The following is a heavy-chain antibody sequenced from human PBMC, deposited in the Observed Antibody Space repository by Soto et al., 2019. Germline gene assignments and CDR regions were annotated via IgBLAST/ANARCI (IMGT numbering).Heavy chain of an antibody. Sequence: GGSLRLSCAASGFTFSSYAMSWVRQAPGKGLEWVSAISGSGGSTYYADSVKGRFTISRDNSKNTLYLQMNSLRAEDTAVYYCAKVPRNMVRGVIGYAFDIWGQGTMVTVSS. CDR3: AKVPRNMVRGVIGYAFDI. V-gene: IGHV3-23*01. J-gene: IGHJ3*02. D-gene: IGHD3-10*01. CDR1: GFTFSSYA. CDR2: ISGSGGST.